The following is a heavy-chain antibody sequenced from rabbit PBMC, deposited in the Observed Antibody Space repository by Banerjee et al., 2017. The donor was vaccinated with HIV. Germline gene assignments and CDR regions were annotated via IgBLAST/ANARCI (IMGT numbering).Heavy chain of an antibody. CDR2: IYAGSSGST. V-gene: IGHV1S45*01. CDR1: GFSFSSSYY. D-gene: IGHD6-1*01. J-gene: IGHJ6*01. CDR3: ARDKAGVLGYPYTTTYGMDL. Sequence: QEQLEESGGDLVKPEGSLTLTCTASGFSFSSSYYMCWVRQAPGKGLEWIACIYAGSSGSTYYANWAKGRFTISKTSSTTVTLQMTSLTAADTATYFCARDKAGVLGYPYTTTYGMDLWGQGTLVTVS.